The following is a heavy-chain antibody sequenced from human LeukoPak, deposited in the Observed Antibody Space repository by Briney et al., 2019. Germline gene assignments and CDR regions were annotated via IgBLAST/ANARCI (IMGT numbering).Heavy chain of an antibody. J-gene: IGHJ4*02. Sequence: SETLSLTCTVSGGSISSYYWSWIRQPPGKGLEWIGYVHYTGSTKYNPSLKSRVTISVDTSKNQFSLKLSSVTAADTAVYFCAREFTGSFFDYWGQGTLVTVSS. CDR1: GGSISSYY. V-gene: IGHV4-59*01. CDR3: AREFTGSFFDY. D-gene: IGHD1-26*01. CDR2: VHYTGST.